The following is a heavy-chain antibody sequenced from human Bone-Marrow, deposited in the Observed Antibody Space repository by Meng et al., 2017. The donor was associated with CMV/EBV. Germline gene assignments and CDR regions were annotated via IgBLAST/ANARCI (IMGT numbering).Heavy chain of an antibody. CDR1: GCSVSSGSYY. Sequence: SETLSLTCTVSGCSVSSGSYYWSWIRQPPGKRLEWIGYIYYSRSNNYNPSLKRRVTISVDTSKNQFSLKLSSVTAADTAVYYCTREGGYCSSTSCYYYYGMDVWGQGTPVTVYS. J-gene: IGHJ6*01. V-gene: IGHV4-61*01. CDR3: TREGGYCSSTSCYYYYGMDV. CDR2: IYYSRSN. D-gene: IGHD2-2*01.